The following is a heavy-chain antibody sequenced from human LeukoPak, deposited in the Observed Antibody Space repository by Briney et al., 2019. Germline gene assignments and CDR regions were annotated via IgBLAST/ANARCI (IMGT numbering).Heavy chain of an antibody. Sequence: GGSLRLSCAASGFTFSSYAMTWVRQAPGKGLEWVSAFSATDGSAQYAESVEGRFTISRDNSKNTLFLQMNSLGAEDTAVYYCARAKIAAAGTGAFDAWGQGTLVTVSS. CDR2: FSATDGSA. CDR3: ARAKIAAAGTGAFDA. CDR1: GFTFSSYA. V-gene: IGHV3-23*01. J-gene: IGHJ3*01. D-gene: IGHD6-13*01.